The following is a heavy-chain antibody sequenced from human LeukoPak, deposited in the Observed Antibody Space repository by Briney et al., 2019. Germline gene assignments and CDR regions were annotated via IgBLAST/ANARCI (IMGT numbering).Heavy chain of an antibody. D-gene: IGHD3-22*01. J-gene: IGHJ4*02. CDR1: GGTFISYA. V-gene: IGHV1-69*13. CDR2: IIPIFGTA. Sequence: GASVKVSCKASGGTFISYAISWVRQAPGQGLEWMGGIIPIFGTANYAQKFQGRVTITADESTSTAYMELSSLRSEDTAVYYCARQLTQDYYDSSGLYGYWGQGTLVTVSS. CDR3: ARQLTQDYYDSSGLYGY.